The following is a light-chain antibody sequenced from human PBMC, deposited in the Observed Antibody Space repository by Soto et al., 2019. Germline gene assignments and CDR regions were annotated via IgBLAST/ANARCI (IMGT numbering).Light chain of an antibody. J-gene: IGKJ1*01. Sequence: EIALTQSPGTLSLSPGERATLSCRASQSVTGSYLAWYQQKPGQAPRLLIYDASTRATGIPDRFSGSGSGTDFTLTISRLEPEDFAVYYCQQYGRSPPKTFGQGTKVEIK. V-gene: IGKV3-20*01. CDR1: QSVTGSY. CDR2: DAS. CDR3: QQYGRSPPKT.